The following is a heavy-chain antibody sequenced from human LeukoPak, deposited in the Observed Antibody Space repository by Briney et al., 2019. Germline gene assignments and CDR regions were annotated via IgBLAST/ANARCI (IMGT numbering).Heavy chain of an antibody. CDR3: ARAGPDVNMATTIDY. J-gene: IGHJ4*02. Sequence: GGSLRLSCAASGFTFSDYYMSWIRQAPGKGLEWVSYITSSSSYTNYADSVKGRFTISRDSAKNSLYLQMNSLRAEDTAVYYCARAGPDVNMATTIDYWGQGTLVTVSS. V-gene: IGHV3-11*05. CDR2: ITSSSSYT. D-gene: IGHD5-24*01. CDR1: GFTFSDYY.